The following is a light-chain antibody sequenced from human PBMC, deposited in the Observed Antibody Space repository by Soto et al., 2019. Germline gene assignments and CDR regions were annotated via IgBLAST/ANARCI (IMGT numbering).Light chain of an antibody. J-gene: IGKJ4*01. CDR3: QLYGSSPGT. V-gene: IGKV3-20*01. Sequence: EIVLTQSPGTLSLSPGERATLSCRASQSVSSSYLAWYQQKPGQAARLLIYGASSRPTGIPDRFSGSGSGTDFTLTISRLEPEDFAVYYFQLYGSSPGTCGGGTKVEIK. CDR1: QSVSSSY. CDR2: GAS.